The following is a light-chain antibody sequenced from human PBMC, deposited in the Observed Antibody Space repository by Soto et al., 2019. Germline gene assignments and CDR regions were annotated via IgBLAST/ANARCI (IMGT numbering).Light chain of an antibody. J-gene: IGKJ1*01. V-gene: IGKV1-8*01. Sequence: AIRMTQSPSSLSASTGDRVTITCRASQGIGGYLAWYQVQPGKAPKLLMFAASTLQRGVPSRFSGSGSGTDFTLTISYLQSEDFATYYCQQYYAYPRTFGQGTKVDIK. CDR1: QGIGGY. CDR3: QQYYAYPRT. CDR2: AAS.